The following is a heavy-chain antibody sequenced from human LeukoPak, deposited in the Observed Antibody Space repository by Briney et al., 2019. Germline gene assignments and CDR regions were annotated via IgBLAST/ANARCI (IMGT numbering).Heavy chain of an antibody. CDR3: AREMGEVAYFDY. J-gene: IGHJ4*02. CDR2: INPNSGGT. V-gene: IGHV1-2*02. Sequence: ASVKVSCKASGYTFTGYYMHWVRQAPGQGLEWMGWINPNSGGTNYAQKFQGRVTMTRDTSISTAYMELSRLRSDDTAVYYCAREMGEVAYFDYWGQGTLVTVSS. D-gene: IGHD3-16*01. CDR1: GYTFTGYY.